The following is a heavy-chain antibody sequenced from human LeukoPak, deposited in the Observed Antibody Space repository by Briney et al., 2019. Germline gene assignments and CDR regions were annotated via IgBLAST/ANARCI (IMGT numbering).Heavy chain of an antibody. CDR2: INPNSGGT. CDR1: GYTFIGYY. CDR3: ARDQYIVVVPAAQPVDY. Sequence: ASVKVSCKASGYTFIGYYMHWVRQAPGQGLEWMGWINPNSGGTNYAQKFQGRVTMTRDTSISTAYMELSRLRSDDTAVYYCARDQYIVVVPAAQPVDYWGQGTLVTVSS. V-gene: IGHV1-2*02. D-gene: IGHD2-2*01. J-gene: IGHJ4*02.